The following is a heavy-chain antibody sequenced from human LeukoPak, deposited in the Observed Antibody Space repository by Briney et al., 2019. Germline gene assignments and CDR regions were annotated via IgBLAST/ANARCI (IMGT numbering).Heavy chain of an antibody. CDR3: ARERSSSGYNYYHGMDV. CDR2: IIPDFDTA. V-gene: IGHV1-69*15. D-gene: IGHD6-13*01. J-gene: IGHJ6*02. Sequence: SAKVSCKAAGGTFSISAISWVRQAPGQGLEWMGRIIPDFDTADYAQHFQGRVTITADESTSTSYMELSSLRSQDTAVYFCARERSSSGYNYYHGMDVWGQGTTVIVSS. CDR1: GGTFSISA.